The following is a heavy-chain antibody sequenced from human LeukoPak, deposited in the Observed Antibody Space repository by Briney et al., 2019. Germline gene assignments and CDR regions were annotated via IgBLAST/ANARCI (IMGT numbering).Heavy chain of an antibody. CDR3: AKDRSQQLAIDGMDV. Sequence: PGGSLRLSCAASGFTFSSYAMSWVRQAPGKGLEWVSTISGSGGSTYYAGSVKGRFTISRDNSKNTLYLQMNSLRAEDTAVYYCAKDRSQQLAIDGMDVWGQGTTVTVSS. V-gene: IGHV3-23*01. CDR2: ISGSGGST. CDR1: GFTFSSYA. J-gene: IGHJ6*02. D-gene: IGHD6-13*01.